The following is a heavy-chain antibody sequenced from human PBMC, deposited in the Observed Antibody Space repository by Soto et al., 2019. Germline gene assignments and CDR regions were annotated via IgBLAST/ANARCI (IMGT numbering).Heavy chain of an antibody. CDR2: IIPIFGTA. J-gene: IGHJ6*02. CDR1: GGTFSSYA. D-gene: IGHD5-12*01. CDR3: ARGPPPDIVATNYTYYYNGMDV. Sequence: GASVKVSCKASGGTFSSYAISWVRQAPGQGLEWMGGIIPIFGTANYAQKFQGRVTITADESTSTAYTELSSLRSEDTAVYYCARGPPPDIVATNYTYYYNGMDVWGQGTXVTVSS. V-gene: IGHV1-69*13.